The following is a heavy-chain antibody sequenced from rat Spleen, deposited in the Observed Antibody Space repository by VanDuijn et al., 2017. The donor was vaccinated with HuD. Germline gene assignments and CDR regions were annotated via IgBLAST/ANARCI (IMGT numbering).Heavy chain of an antibody. D-gene: IGHD1-4*01. CDR2: MWSDGYT. CDR1: GFSLTSYH. Sequence: QVQLKESGPGLVQPSQTLSLTCTVSGFSLTSYHVHWVRQPPGKGLEWMGVMWSDGYTSYNSALKSRLSISRDTSKSQVFLKMSSLQTEDTATYYCAREGLPGYNGRAMDAWGQGASVTVSS. CDR3: AREGLPGYNGRAMDA. V-gene: IGHV2-32*01. J-gene: IGHJ4*01.